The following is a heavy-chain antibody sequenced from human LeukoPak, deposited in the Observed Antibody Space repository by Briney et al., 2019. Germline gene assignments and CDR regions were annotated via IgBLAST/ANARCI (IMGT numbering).Heavy chain of an antibody. CDR2: IYYSGST. CDR1: GGSISSYY. J-gene: IGHJ3*02. D-gene: IGHD3-22*01. CDR3: ARDSHYYDSSGDAFDI. Sequence: SETLSLTCTVSGGSISSYYWSWIRQPPGKGLEWIGYIYYSGSTNYNPSLKTRVTISVETSKNQFSLKLSSVTAADTAVYYCARDSHYYDSSGDAFDIWGQGTMVTVSS. V-gene: IGHV4-59*12.